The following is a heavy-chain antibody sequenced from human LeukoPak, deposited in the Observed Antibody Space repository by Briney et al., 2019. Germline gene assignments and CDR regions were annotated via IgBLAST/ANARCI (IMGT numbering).Heavy chain of an antibody. V-gene: IGHV3-21*01. J-gene: IGHJ6*03. D-gene: IGHD2-15*01. CDR3: AREGYDVNYYMDV. CDR1: GFTSSKFT. CDR2: IGSRSNYL. Sequence: GGSLRLSCAVSGFTSSKFTMSGVRQTHEGGLGRVSSIGSRSNYLEYSQSVKGRFTIASEHAKNSVYLQMNSLRVDDTAVYYCAREGYDVNYYMDVWGKGTTVTVSS.